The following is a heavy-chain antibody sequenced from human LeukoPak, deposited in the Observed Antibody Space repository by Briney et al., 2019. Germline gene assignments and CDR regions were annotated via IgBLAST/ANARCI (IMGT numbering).Heavy chain of an antibody. CDR3: ARHIVVVTALDY. CDR1: GFTFSSYS. CDR2: ISSSSSYI. J-gene: IGHJ4*02. V-gene: IGHV3-21*01. Sequence: PGGSLRLSCAASGFTFSSYSMNWVRQAPGEGLEWVSSISSSSSYIYYADSVKGRFTISRDNAKNSLYLQMNSLRAEDTAVYYCARHIVVVTALDYWGQGTLVTVSS. D-gene: IGHD2-21*02.